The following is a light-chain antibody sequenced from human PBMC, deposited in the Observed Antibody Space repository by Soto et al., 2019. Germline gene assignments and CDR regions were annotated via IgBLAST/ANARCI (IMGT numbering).Light chain of an antibody. CDR2: ATS. Sequence: DIQMTQSPSFLSTSVEDRVTITCRASQSISSHLNWYQQKPGKAPKVLIYATSSLDGGVPLRFSGNGSGTDFTLTISSLQPEDFATYYCQQTYSSPPWTFGQGTKVEIK. CDR3: QQTYSSPPWT. CDR1: QSISSH. J-gene: IGKJ2*02. V-gene: IGKV1-39*01.